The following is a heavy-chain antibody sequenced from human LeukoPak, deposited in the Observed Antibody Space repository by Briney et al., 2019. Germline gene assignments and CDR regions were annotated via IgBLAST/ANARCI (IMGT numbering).Heavy chain of an antibody. V-gene: IGHV4-59*01. Sequence: SETLSLTCTVSGGSISSYYWSWIRQPPGKGLEWIGYIYYSGSTNYNPSLKSRVTISVDTSKNQFSLKLSSVTAADTAVYYCARNSGSYNPHFDYWGQGTLVTVSS. CDR3: ARNSGSYNPHFDY. J-gene: IGHJ4*02. CDR1: GGSISSYY. D-gene: IGHD1-26*01. CDR2: IYYSGST.